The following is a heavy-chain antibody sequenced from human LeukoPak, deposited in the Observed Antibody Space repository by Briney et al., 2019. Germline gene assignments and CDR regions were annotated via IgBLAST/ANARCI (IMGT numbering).Heavy chain of an antibody. CDR1: GFTFGDYA. D-gene: IGHD5-18*01. CDR2: IRSKAYGGTT. J-gene: IGHJ4*02. Sequence: GGSLRLSCTASGFTFGDYAMSWVRQAPGKGLEWVGFIRSKAYGGTTEYAASVKGRFTISRDDSKSIAYLQMNSLKTEDTAVYYCTGAGYSYGFFFDYWGQGTLVTVSS. V-gene: IGHV3-49*04. CDR3: TGAGYSYGFFFDY.